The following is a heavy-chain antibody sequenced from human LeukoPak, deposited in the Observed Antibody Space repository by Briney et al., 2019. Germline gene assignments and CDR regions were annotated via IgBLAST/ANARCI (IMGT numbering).Heavy chain of an antibody. CDR2: VNNRGST. J-gene: IGHJ3*02. CDR3: ARCKVVQGRFGAFDT. V-gene: IGHV4-34*01. D-gene: IGHD3-10*01. Sequence: PSETMSLTCAVYGGSFSGDYWSWIRQPPGEGREWNGEVNNRGSTNSNPSLKSRVTISVDTPKNPFSLKLSSVTAADTAVYYCARCKVVQGRFGAFDTWGQGTMVTVSS. CDR1: GGSFSGDY.